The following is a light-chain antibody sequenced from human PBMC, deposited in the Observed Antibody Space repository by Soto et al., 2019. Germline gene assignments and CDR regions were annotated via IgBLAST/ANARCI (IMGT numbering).Light chain of an antibody. CDR2: GAS. CDR1: QSVSSSY. Sequence: EIVLTQSPGTLSLSPGEGATLSCRASQSVSSSYLAWYQQKPGQAPRLLIYGASSRATGIPDRFSGGGSGTDFTLTISRLEPEDFAVYYCQQYYNSPGTFGQGTKVEIK. CDR3: QQYYNSPGT. V-gene: IGKV3-20*01. J-gene: IGKJ1*01.